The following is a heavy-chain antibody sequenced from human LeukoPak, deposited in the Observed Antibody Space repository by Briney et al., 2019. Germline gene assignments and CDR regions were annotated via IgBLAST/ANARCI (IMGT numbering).Heavy chain of an antibody. CDR3: ASEESYGSGSYRTGVRYYGMDV. Sequence: ASVKVSCKASGYTFTSYYMHWVRQAPGQGLEWMGIINPSGGSTSYAQKFQGRVTMTRDTSTSTVYMELSSLRSEDTAVYYCASEESYGSGSYRTGVRYYGMDVWGQGTTATVSS. CDR1: GYTFTSYY. CDR2: INPSGGST. J-gene: IGHJ6*02. D-gene: IGHD3-10*01. V-gene: IGHV1-46*01.